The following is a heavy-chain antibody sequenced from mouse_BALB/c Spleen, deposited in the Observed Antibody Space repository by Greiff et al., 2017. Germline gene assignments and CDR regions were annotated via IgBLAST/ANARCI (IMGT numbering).Heavy chain of an antibody. V-gene: IGHV1-87*01. Sequence: VQLQQSGAELARPGASVKLSCKASGYTFTSYWMQWVKQRPGQGLEWIGAIYPGDGDTRYTQKFKGKATLTADKSSSTAYMQLSSLASEDSAVYYCARPYYGNYDYAMDYWGQGTSVTVSS. CDR3: ARPYYGNYDYAMDY. D-gene: IGHD2-10*01. J-gene: IGHJ4*01. CDR2: IYPGDGDT. CDR1: GYTFTSYW.